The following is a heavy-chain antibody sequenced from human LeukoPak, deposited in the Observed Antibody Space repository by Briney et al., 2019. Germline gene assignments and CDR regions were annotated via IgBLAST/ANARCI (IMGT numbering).Heavy chain of an antibody. V-gene: IGHV3-23*01. D-gene: IGHD3-22*01. Sequence: GGSLRLSCAASGFTFSSYAMSWVRQAPGKGLEWVSGISGSGGSTYYADSVKGRFTISRDNSKNTLYLQMNSLRAEDTAVYYCAKDARQYYYDSSGYYFTPRLFDYWGQGTLVTVSS. J-gene: IGHJ4*02. CDR1: GFTFSSYA. CDR2: ISGSGGST. CDR3: AKDARQYYYDSSGYYFTPRLFDY.